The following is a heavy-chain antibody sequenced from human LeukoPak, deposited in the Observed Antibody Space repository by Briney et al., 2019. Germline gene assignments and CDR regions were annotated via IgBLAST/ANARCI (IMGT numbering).Heavy chain of an antibody. V-gene: IGHV4-34*01. J-gene: IGHJ5*02. CDR2: INHSGST. CDR1: GGSFSGYY. CDR3: ARQRRWLQLGSWFDP. Sequence: SETLSLTCAVYGGSFSGYYWSWIRQPPGKGLEWIGEINHSGSTNYNPSLESRVTISVDTSKNQFSLKLSSVAAADTAVYYCARQRRWLQLGSWFDPWGQGTLVTVSS. D-gene: IGHD5-24*01.